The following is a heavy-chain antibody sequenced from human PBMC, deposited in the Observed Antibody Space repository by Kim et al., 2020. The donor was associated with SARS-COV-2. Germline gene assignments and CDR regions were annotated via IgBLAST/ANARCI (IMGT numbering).Heavy chain of an antibody. CDR3: ASQPRYYYYGMDV. V-gene: IGHV4-39*01. J-gene: IGHJ6*02. Sequence: YIPSLKSRVTISVDTSKNQFSLKLSSVTAADTAVYYCASQPRYYYYGMDVWGQGTTVTVSS.